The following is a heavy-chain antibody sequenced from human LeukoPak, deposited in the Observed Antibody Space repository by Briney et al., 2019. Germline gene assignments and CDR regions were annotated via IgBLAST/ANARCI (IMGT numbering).Heavy chain of an antibody. CDR2: IIPIFGTA. Sequence: SVKVSCKASGGTFSSYTISWVRQAPGQGLEWMGGIIPIFGTANYAQKFQGGVTITADESTSTAYMELSSLRSDDTAVYYCARDGYSSGREEYWGQGTLVTVSS. V-gene: IGHV1-69*13. D-gene: IGHD6-25*01. CDR1: GGTFSSYT. J-gene: IGHJ4*02. CDR3: ARDGYSSGREEY.